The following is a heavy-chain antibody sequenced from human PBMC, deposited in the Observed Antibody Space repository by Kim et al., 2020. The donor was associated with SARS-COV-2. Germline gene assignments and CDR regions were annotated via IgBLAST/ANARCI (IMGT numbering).Heavy chain of an antibody. Sequence: GGSLRLSCAASGFTFSSFAMGWVRQAPGKGLEWVSTISGGGHNTHYADSVKGRFTISRDNSKNTLYLQMNSLRAEDTAVYYCDAADYWGQGTLVTVSS. CDR2: ISGGGHNT. J-gene: IGHJ4*02. CDR3: DAADY. D-gene: IGHD6-13*01. CDR1: GFTFSSFA. V-gene: IGHV3-23*01.